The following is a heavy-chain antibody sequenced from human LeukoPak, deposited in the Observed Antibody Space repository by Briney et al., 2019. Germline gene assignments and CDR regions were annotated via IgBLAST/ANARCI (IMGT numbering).Heavy chain of an antibody. CDR3: AKPERGYLLYYYMDV. V-gene: IGHV3-23*01. Sequence: GGSLRLSCAASGFTFSSYSMSWVRQAPGKGLEWVSAISGSGGSTYYADSVKGRFTISRDNSKNTLYLQMNSLRAEDTAIYYCAKPERGYLLYYYMDVWGKGTTVTVSS. J-gene: IGHJ6*03. CDR2: ISGSGGST. D-gene: IGHD3-3*01. CDR1: GFTFSSYS.